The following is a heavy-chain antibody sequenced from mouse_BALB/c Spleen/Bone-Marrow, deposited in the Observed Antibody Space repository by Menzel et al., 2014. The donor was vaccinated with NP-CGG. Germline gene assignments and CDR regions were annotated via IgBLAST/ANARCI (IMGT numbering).Heavy chain of an antibody. D-gene: IGHD2-1*01. CDR2: INPSSGGT. Sequence: QVQLQQSGAELVKPGASVKLSCKASGYTFTSYYTYWVKQRPGQGLEWIGEINPSSGGTDFNEKFKSKATLTVDKSSSTAYMQLSSLTSEDSAVYYCTRYGNYYFDYWGQGTTLTVSS. J-gene: IGHJ2*01. CDR3: TRYGNYYFDY. V-gene: IGHV1S81*02. CDR1: GYTFTSYY.